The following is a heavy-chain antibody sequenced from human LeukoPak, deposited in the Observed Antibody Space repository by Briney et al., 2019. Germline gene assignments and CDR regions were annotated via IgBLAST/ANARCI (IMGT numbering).Heavy chain of an antibody. CDR2: ISYDGSNI. CDR1: GFSFSNYA. D-gene: IGHD5-12*01. CDR3: ARDEEWLRFLDF. J-gene: IGHJ4*02. V-gene: IGHV3-30-3*01. Sequence: GGSLRLSCAASGFSFSNYAMHWVRQAPGKGREWVAVISYDGSNIYYADSVKGRFTISRDNSKNTLYLQMSSLRAEDTAVYYCARDEEWLRFLDFWGQGALVIVSS.